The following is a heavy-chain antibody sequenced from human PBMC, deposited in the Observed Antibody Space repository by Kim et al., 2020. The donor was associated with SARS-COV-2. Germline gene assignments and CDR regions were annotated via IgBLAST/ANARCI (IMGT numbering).Heavy chain of an antibody. D-gene: IGHD6-19*01. Sequence: GGSLRLSCAASAFTFSSYNMNWVRQAPGKGLEWVSYISSSSSTIYYADSVKGRFTISRDNAKNSLYLQMNSLRAEDTAVYYCARDYGAVPGGAFDIWGQGTMVTVSS. CDR2: ISSSSSTI. J-gene: IGHJ3*02. CDR1: AFTFSSYN. CDR3: ARDYGAVPGGAFDI. V-gene: IGHV3-48*04.